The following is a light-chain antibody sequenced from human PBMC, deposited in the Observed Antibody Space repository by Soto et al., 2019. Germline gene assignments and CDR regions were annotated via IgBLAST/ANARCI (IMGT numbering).Light chain of an antibody. Sequence: EIVLTQSPGTLSLSPGERATLSCRVSQSVSSSYLAWYQQKPGQAPRLLIYGASSRATGIPDRFSGSGSGTDFTLTIIRLEPEDFAVYYCQQYGSSPYTFGQGTKLEIK. CDR1: QSVSSSY. V-gene: IGKV3-20*01. J-gene: IGKJ2*01. CDR2: GAS. CDR3: QQYGSSPYT.